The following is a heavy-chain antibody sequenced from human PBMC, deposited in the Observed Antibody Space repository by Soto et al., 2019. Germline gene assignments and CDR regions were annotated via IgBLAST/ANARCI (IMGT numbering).Heavy chain of an antibody. CDR1: GYTFTGHY. Sequence: GASVKVSCKASGYTFTGHYMHWVRQAPGQGLEWMGWINPNSGGTNYAQEFQGRVTMTRDTSISTAYMELSRLRSDDTAVYYCARATKRDDAFDIWGQGTMVTVSS. J-gene: IGHJ3*02. CDR2: INPNSGGT. D-gene: IGHD2-8*01. V-gene: IGHV1-2*02. CDR3: ARATKRDDAFDI.